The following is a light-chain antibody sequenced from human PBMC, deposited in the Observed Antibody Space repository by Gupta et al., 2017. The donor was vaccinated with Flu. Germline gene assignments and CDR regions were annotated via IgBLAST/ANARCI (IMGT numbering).Light chain of an antibody. V-gene: IGLV1-44*01. CDR3: AAWDDSLNVVV. J-gene: IGLJ2*01. CDR2: YNN. CDR1: SSNIGSNT. Sequence: QSVLTQPPSASGTPGQRVTIPCSGSSSNIGSNTVNWYQQLPGTTPRLLIYYNNQRPSGVPHRFSGSKSGTSASLAISGLQSEDEADYYCAAWDDSLNVVVFGGGTKLTVL.